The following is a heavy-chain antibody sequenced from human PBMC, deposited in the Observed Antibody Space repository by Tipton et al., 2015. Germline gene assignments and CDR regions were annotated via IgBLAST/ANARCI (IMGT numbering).Heavy chain of an antibody. J-gene: IGHJ4*02. Sequence: SLRLSCAAAGFTFSDNAFSWVRQAPGKGLEWVSAIVTNTYYADSVKGRFTNSRDNSKSTLYLQMSSLRAEDTAVYYCAKELKRRDGYTLGFDYWGQGALVTVSS. CDR3: AKELKRRDGYTLGFDY. CDR1: GFTFSDNA. CDR2: IVTNT. D-gene: IGHD5-24*01. V-gene: IGHV3-23*01.